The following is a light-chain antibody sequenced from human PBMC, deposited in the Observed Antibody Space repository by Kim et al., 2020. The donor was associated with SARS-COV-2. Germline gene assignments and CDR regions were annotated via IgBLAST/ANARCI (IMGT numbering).Light chain of an antibody. J-gene: IGKJ5*01. CDR2: GAT. CDR1: QGIGGR. V-gene: IGKV1-9*01. Sequence: IQMTQSPSSLSASVGDRVTITCRASQGIGGRLAWYQQKPGKAPNLLIYGATTLQSGVPSRFSGSGSGADFALTLSSLQPDDFATFYCPQIITYPLSFCQRTPLEI. CDR3: PQIITYPLS.